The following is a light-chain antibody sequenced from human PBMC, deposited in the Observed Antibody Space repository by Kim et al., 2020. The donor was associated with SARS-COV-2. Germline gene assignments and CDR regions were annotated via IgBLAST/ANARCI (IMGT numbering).Light chain of an antibody. CDR1: QSLLYNPNNKNY. J-gene: IGKJ4*01. CDR2: GAS. Sequence: DTINCKSSQSLLYNPNNKNYLAWYQQKPGQSPRLLIYGASTRESGVPDRFSGSGSGIDFTLTISSLQAEDVAVYYCQQYYTIPQTFGGGTKVDIK. V-gene: IGKV4-1*01. CDR3: QQYYTIPQT.